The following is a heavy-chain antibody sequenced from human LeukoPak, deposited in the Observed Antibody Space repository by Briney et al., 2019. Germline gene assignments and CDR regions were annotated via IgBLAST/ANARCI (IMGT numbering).Heavy chain of an antibody. CDR3: AREVGVVIIPYYYYYMDV. D-gene: IGHD3-3*01. V-gene: IGHV4-39*07. J-gene: IGHJ6*03. CDR2: IYHSGST. CDR1: GGSISSSSYY. Sequence: SETLSLTCTVSGGSISSSSYYWGWIRQPPGKGLEWIGYIYHSGSTYYNPSLKSRVTISVDRSKNQFSLKLSSVTAADTAVYYCAREVGVVIIPYYYYYMDVWGKGTTVTVSS.